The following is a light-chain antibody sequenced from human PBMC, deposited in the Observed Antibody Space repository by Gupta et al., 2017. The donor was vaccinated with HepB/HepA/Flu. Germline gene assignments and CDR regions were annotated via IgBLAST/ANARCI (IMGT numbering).Light chain of an antibody. CDR2: ASS. V-gene: IGKV3-15*01. CDR3: QQYKNWPSHT. CDR1: QSVTSN. Sequence: EIVMTQSPATLSLSPGERATLSCRASQSVTSNLAWYQHKPGQAPRLLLYASSTRATGIPARFNGSWSGTEFTLTISSLQSEEFAVYYCQQYKNWPSHTFGHGTQVEIK. J-gene: IGKJ2*01.